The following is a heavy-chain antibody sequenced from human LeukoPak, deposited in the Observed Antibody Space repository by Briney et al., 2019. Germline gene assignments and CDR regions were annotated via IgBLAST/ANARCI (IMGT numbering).Heavy chain of an antibody. Sequence: SETLSLTCAVYGGSFSGYYWSWIRQPPGKGLEWFGEINHSGSTNYNPSLKSRVTISVDTSNNQSSLKLSSVTAAGSAVYYCARCEIEVVVAVTTRYYYYGMDVWGKGTTVTVSS. CDR3: ARCEIEVVVAVTTRYYYYGMDV. J-gene: IGHJ6*04. V-gene: IGHV4-34*01. D-gene: IGHD2-15*01. CDR1: GGSFSGYY. CDR2: INHSGST.